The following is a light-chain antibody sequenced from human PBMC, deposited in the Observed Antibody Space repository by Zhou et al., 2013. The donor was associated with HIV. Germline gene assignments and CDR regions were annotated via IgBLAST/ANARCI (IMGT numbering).Light chain of an antibody. CDR2: SAS. Sequence: DIQMTQSPSSLSASVGDRVTISCRASQSIDSYVNWYQQRPGKAPKLLIYSASSLQSGVPSRFSGSGYGTTFTLTISSLQSEDFANYYCQHYDTYPLTFGGGTKVEI. CDR1: QSIDSY. V-gene: IGKV1-39*01. J-gene: IGKJ4*01. CDR3: QHYDTYPLT.